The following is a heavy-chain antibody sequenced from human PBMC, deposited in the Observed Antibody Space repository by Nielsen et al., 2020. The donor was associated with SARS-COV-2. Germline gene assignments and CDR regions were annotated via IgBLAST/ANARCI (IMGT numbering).Heavy chain of an antibody. Sequence: SETLSLTCTVSGASISSGSYYWSWIRQPPGKGLEWIGYIYYSGSTNYNPSLKSRVTISVDTSKNPFSLKLSSVTAADTAVYYCARQGGYSSSWYSWFDPWGQGTLVTVSS. CDR1: GASISSGSYY. CDR3: ARQGGYSSSWYSWFDP. D-gene: IGHD6-13*01. V-gene: IGHV4-61*01. CDR2: IYYSGST. J-gene: IGHJ5*02.